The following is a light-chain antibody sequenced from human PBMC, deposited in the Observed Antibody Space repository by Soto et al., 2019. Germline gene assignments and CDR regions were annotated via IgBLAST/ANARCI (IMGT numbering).Light chain of an antibody. CDR3: QQYNNWPPLT. CDR1: QSVSGN. CDR2: GAS. Sequence: EIVMTQSPATLSVSPGERATLSCRASQSVSGNLAWYQQKPGQAPRLHIYGASTRATGIPARFSGSGSGTDFTLTISSLQSEDFAVYYCQQYNNWPPLTFGGGTKVEIK. V-gene: IGKV3-15*01. J-gene: IGKJ4*01.